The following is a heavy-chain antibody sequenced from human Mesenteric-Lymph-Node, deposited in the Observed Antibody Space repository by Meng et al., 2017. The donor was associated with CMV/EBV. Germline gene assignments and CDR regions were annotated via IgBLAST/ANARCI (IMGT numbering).Heavy chain of an antibody. Sequence: GESLKISCAASGFTVSSNYMSWVRQAPGKGLDWVANIKQDGSEKYYVDSLKGRFTISRDNAKNSLYLQMNSLRAEDTAVYYCAKDFNGMDVWGQGTTVTVSS. J-gene: IGHJ6*02. V-gene: IGHV3-7*01. CDR3: AKDFNGMDV. CDR2: IKQDGSEK. CDR1: GFTVSSNY.